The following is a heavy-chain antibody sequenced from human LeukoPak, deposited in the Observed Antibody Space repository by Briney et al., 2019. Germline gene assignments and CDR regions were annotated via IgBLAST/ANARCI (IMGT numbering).Heavy chain of an antibody. V-gene: IGHV4-31*03. CDR3: ARNRDGYNSFDY. CDR2: IEYSGGT. Sequence: SETLSLTCSVSGGSLTASNFPWGWVRQHPEKGLEWIGYIEYSGGTFDNPSLRSRVTISVDTSKNHFSLKLSSVTAADTAVYYCARNRDGYNSFDYWGQGTLVTVSS. CDR1: GGSLTASNFP. D-gene: IGHD5-24*01. J-gene: IGHJ4*02.